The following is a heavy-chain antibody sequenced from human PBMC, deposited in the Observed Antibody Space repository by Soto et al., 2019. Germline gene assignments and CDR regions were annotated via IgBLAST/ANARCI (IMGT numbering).Heavy chain of an antibody. CDR1: GLTLNDYG. CDR2: ISNSII. CDR3: ATWGYYYHSSGYYYFDY. J-gene: IGHJ4*02. V-gene: IGHV3-48*02. Sequence: EVQLVESGGDLVQPGGSLRLSCAASGLTLNDYGMNWVRQAPGKGLEWISSISNSIIYYADSVKGRFTGSRDSDKNSLYLEMNSLRDEDTAVYYCATWGYYYHSSGYYYFDYWGQGTLVTVSS. D-gene: IGHD3-22*01.